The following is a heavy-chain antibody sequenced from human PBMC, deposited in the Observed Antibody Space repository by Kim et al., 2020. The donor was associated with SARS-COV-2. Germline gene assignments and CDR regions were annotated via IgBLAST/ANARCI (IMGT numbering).Heavy chain of an antibody. V-gene: IGHV3-48*03. D-gene: IGHD1-26*01. CDR3: ARVALGSYFDY. Sequence: DYARSGKGRCTNSTDNAKNSLYLRMNSLRAEDTAVYYCARVALGSYFDYWGQGTLVTVSS. J-gene: IGHJ4*02.